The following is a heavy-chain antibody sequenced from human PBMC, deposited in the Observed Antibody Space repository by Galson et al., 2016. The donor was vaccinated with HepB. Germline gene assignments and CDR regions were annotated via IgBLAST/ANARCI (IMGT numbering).Heavy chain of an antibody. D-gene: IGHD3/OR15-3a*01. CDR1: GFTFSSYS. V-gene: IGHV3-21*01. CDR2: ISSSSSYI. Sequence: SLSLSCAASGFTFSSYSMNWVRQAPGKGLEWVSSISSSSSYIYYADSVKGRFTIARDNAKNSLYLQMNSLRAEDTAVYYGARDGLRGRWRLGGMDVWGQGTTVTVSS. J-gene: IGHJ6*02. CDR3: ARDGLRGRWRLGGMDV.